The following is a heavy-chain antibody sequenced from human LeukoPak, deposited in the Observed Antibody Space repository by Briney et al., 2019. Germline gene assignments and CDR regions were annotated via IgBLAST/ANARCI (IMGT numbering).Heavy chain of an antibody. CDR3: AKERSFGTWLGDY. V-gene: IGHV3-23*01. Sequence: GGSLRLSCAASGFTVSDYAMTWVRQAPGMGLEWVSAISGSGAGTYYADSVKGRFTISRDNSKNTLFLQMNSLRAEDTAVYYCAKERSFGTWLGDYWGQGTLVTVSS. CDR1: GFTVSDYA. D-gene: IGHD2/OR15-2a*01. J-gene: IGHJ4*02. CDR2: ISGSGAGT.